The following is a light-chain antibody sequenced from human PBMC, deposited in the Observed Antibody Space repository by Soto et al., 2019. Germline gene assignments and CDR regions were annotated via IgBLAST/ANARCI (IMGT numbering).Light chain of an antibody. J-gene: IGKJ1*01. V-gene: IGKV3-15*01. Sequence: DIVLTQSPATLSVSPGGRATLSCRASQSISDTLAWYQQKPGQAPRLLIHGASTRATGFPARFSGSGSGTDFTLTISSLQSEDFAVYYCQQYNNWPWTFGQGTKVDI. CDR1: QSISDT. CDR2: GAS. CDR3: QQYNNWPWT.